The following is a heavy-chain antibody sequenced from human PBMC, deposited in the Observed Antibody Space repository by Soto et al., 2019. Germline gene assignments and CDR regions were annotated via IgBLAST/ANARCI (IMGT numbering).Heavy chain of an antibody. CDR3: AKDRRAGGNYGFYSDF. J-gene: IGHJ4*02. CDR2: SSATGAGT. D-gene: IGHD3-16*01. Sequence: EVQLLESGGGLVQPGGSLRLSCAASGFTFSSYGMTWVRQAPGKGLEWVSFSSATGAGTYYADSVKGRFTISRDKSQNTLYLQMTSLRADDPAVYYCAKDRRAGGNYGFYSDFWGQGALVIVSS. V-gene: IGHV3-23*01. CDR1: GFTFSSYG.